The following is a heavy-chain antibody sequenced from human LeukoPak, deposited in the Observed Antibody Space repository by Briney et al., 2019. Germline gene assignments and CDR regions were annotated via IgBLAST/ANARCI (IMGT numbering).Heavy chain of an antibody. D-gene: IGHD3-3*01. CDR1: GGTFSSYA. V-gene: IGHV1-69*06. CDR2: IIPIFGTA. CDR3: ARDDFWSGYYPRRDYYYMDV. Sequence: GASVKVSCKASGGTFSSYAISWVRQAPGQGLEWMGGIIPIFGTANYAQKFQGRVTITADKSTSTAYMELSSLRSEDTAVYYCARDDFWSGYYPRRDYYYMDVWGKGTTVTVSS. J-gene: IGHJ6*03.